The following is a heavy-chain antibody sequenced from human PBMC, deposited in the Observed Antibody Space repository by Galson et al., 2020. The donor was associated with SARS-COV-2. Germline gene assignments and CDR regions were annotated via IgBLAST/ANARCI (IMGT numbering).Heavy chain of an antibody. D-gene: IGHD3-22*01. J-gene: IGHJ4*02. V-gene: IGHV3-64*02. Sequence: GESLKISCAASGFTFSSYAMPWVRQAPGKGLEYVSAISSNGGSTYYADSVKGRFTISRDNSKNTLYLHMGSLRAEDMAVYYCASLGSYYYDSSGYYFKDYWAQGTLVTISS. CDR3: ASLGSYYYDSSGYYFKDY. CDR2: ISSNGGST. CDR1: GFTFSSYA.